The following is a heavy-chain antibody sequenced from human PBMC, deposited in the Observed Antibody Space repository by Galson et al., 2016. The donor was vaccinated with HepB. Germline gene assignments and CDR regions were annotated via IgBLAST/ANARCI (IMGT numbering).Heavy chain of an antibody. CDR2: INPSTGST. CDR3: ARARRWLQGHFGY. D-gene: IGHD5-24*01. CDR1: GYDFLYFY. V-gene: IGHV1-46*01. Sequence: SVKVSCKASGYDFLYFYIHWVRQAPGQGLEWMGVINPSTGSTSHAPDFQGRVNMTADASSNTVYMERRSLRSDDTAVYYCARARRWLQGHFGYWGQGTLVAVSS. J-gene: IGHJ4*02.